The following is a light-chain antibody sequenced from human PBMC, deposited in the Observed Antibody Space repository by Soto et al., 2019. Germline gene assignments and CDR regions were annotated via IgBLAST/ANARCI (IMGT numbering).Light chain of an antibody. CDR1: QYINTR. CDR3: HQRQSWPRT. Sequence: IVLTQSQTTLSSFPGDRVTLSCRASQYINTRLAWYQHSPGQAPRLLIYQTSLRAAGIPARFSASGSGTDFTLTISDVQPEDFALYYCHQRQSWPRTFGQGSKVDI. CDR2: QTS. V-gene: IGKV3-11*01. J-gene: IGKJ1*01.